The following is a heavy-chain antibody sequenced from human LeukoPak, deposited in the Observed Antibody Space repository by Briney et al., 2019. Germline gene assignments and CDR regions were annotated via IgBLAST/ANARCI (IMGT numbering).Heavy chain of an antibody. CDR2: IYYSGST. CDR1: GGSISSGGYY. J-gene: IGHJ4*02. Sequence: PSQTLSLTCTVSGGSISSGGYYWSWIRQHPGKGLEWIGYIYYSGSTYYNPSLKSRVTISVDTSKNQLSLKLSSVTAADTAVYYCARLTYYYDSSGYVELYYFDYWGQGTLVTVSS. D-gene: IGHD3-22*01. V-gene: IGHV4-31*03. CDR3: ARLTYYYDSSGYVELYYFDY.